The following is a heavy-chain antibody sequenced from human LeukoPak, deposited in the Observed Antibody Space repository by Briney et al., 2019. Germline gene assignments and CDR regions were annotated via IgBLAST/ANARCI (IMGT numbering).Heavy chain of an antibody. CDR1: GGSFSGYY. Sequence: PSETLSLTCAVYGGSFSGYYWSWIRQPPGKGLEWIGEINHSGSTNCNPSLKSRVTISVDTSKNQFSLKLSSVTAADTAVYYCRYYYDSSGYNLDYWGQGTLVTVSS. CDR2: INHSGST. J-gene: IGHJ4*02. D-gene: IGHD3-22*01. CDR3: RYYYDSSGYNLDY. V-gene: IGHV4-34*01.